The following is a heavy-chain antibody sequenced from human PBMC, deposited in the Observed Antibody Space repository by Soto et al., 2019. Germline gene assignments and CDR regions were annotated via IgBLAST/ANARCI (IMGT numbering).Heavy chain of an antibody. V-gene: IGHV1-18*04. Sequence: QVPLVQSGAEVKKPGASVKVSCKASGYTFTNYGIIWVRQAPGQGLEWMGWISAYNGNTNYTQNLQDRVTMTTDTSTSTAYMELRSLRSDDTAVYYCARDRGYNGVWYFDLWGRGTLVTVSS. CDR3: ARDRGYNGVWYFDL. J-gene: IGHJ2*01. D-gene: IGHD3-10*01. CDR2: ISAYNGNT. CDR1: GYTFTNYG.